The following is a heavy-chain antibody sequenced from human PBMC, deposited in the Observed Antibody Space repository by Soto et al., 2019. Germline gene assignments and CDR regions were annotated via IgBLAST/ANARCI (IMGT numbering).Heavy chain of an antibody. V-gene: IGHV4-30-2*01. Sequence: SGTLSLTCVVSGGPISCGGYSWTWIRQPPGRGLEWIGYISQSGSADYNPSRKSRVTISVDTSKSQFSLRLSSVTAAYTAVYYCARARTGLGGIDFWGQGILVTVSS. CDR2: ISQSGSA. CDR1: GGPISCGGYS. CDR3: ARARTGLGGIDF. J-gene: IGHJ4*02. D-gene: IGHD3-10*01.